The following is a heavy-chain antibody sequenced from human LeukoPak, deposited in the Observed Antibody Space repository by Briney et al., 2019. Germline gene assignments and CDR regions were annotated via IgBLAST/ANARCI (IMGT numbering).Heavy chain of an antibody. D-gene: IGHD6-19*01. CDR1: GCSFSSNGYY. J-gene: IGHJ4*02. CDR3: ASGYSSGWEPYYFDY. Sequence: SESLSLTCTVSGCSFSSNGYYWGWLRQPPGKGLEWIGSINYSGSTYYNPSLKSRVTISVDTSKNQFSLRLSSVTAADTAVYYCASGYSSGWEPYYFDYWGQGTLVTVSS. V-gene: IGHV4-39*07. CDR2: INYSGST.